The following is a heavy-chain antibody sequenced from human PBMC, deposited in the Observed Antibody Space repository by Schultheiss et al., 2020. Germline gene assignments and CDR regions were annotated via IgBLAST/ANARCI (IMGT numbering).Heavy chain of an antibody. CDR3: ACISMIRGVTVFDY. V-gene: IGHV4-59*01. J-gene: IGHJ4*02. D-gene: IGHD3-10*01. CDR1: GGSISSFY. CDR2: FYYSGCT. Sequence: SETLSLTCTVSGGSISSFYWSWIRQPPGKGLEWIAYFYYSGCTNYNPSLKSRFTISVETSKNQFSLILSSVTPADSAVYYSACISMIRGVTVFDYCGQGTRVTVSS.